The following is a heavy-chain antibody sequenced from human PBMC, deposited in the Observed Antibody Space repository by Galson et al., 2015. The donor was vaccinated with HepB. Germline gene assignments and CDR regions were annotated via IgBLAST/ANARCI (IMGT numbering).Heavy chain of an antibody. D-gene: IGHD4-17*01. CDR3: ALYKAVTTDYYYYYMDV. V-gene: IGHV2-5*02. J-gene: IGHJ6*03. CDR2: IDWDDDK. CDR1: GFSLSTSGVG. Sequence: PALVKPTQTLTLTCTFSGFSLSTSGVGVGWIRQPPGEALEWLALIDWDDDKRYSPSLKSRLTITKDTSKSQVVLTMTNMDPVDTATYYCALYKAVTTDYYYYYMDVWGKGTTVTVSS.